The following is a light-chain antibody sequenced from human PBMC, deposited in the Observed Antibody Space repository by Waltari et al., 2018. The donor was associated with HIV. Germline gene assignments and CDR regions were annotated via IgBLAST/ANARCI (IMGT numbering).Light chain of an antibody. CDR2: WAS. J-gene: IGKJ2*01. V-gene: IGKV4-1*01. CDR3: QQYYTTPLT. Sequence: DIVMTQSPDSLAVSLDERATINCKSSQSILYSSNNKNFLAWYQQKPGQPPKLLIYWASTRESGVPDRFSGSGSETDFTLTISSPQAEDVAVYYCQQYYTTPLTFGQGTKLEIK. CDR1: QSILYSSNNKNF.